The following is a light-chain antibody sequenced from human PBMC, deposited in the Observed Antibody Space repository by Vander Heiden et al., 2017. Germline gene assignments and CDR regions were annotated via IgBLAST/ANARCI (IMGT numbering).Light chain of an antibody. Sequence: QSALTQPASVSGSPGQVIISSCTGTSTDVGGYNYLSWFQQHPGKAPKLMIYEVSHRPSGVSNRFSASKSGNTASLTSSGLQAEDEADYYCTSYTSRSTLVFGGGTKLTVL. J-gene: IGLJ2*01. CDR1: STDVGGYNY. CDR2: EVS. V-gene: IGLV2-14*01. CDR3: TSYTSRSTLV.